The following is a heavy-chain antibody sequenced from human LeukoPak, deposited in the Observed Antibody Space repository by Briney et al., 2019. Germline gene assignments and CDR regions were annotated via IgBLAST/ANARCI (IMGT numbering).Heavy chain of an antibody. CDR1: GFPFSSYW. CDR2: IKQDGSKK. D-gene: IGHD5-24*01. Sequence: GGSLRLSCVASGFPFSSYWMTWVRQAPGKGLEWVANIKQDGSKKSYVDSVKGRFTISRDNAKNSLYLQMNNLRAEDTAIYYCTRVGYIDEGIDYWGQGTLVTVSS. J-gene: IGHJ4*02. CDR3: TRVGYIDEGIDY. V-gene: IGHV3-7*04.